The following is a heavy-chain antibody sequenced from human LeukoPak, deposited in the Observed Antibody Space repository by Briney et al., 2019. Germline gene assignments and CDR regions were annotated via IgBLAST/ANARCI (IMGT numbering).Heavy chain of an antibody. Sequence: GGSLRLSCAASGFTFNTYSMNWVRQAPGKGLEWVSYISSSSNTIYYADSVKGRFTISRDNAKNSLYLQMNSLRAEDTAVYYCVPSYCSSTSCYHYFDYWGQGTLVTVSS. CDR1: GFTFNTYS. CDR2: ISSSSNTI. CDR3: VPSYCSSTSCYHYFDY. V-gene: IGHV3-48*01. J-gene: IGHJ4*02. D-gene: IGHD2-2*01.